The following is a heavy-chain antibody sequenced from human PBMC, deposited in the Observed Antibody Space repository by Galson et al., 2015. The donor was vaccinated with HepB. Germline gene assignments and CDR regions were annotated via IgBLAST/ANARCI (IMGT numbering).Heavy chain of an antibody. Sequence: LRLSCAASGFTFSTYAMHWVRQAPGKGLEWVAVISYDGSNKYYADSVKGRFTISRDNSKNTLYLQMNSLRAEDTAVYFCASIGSGGYDHWGRGALVTVSS. CDR1: GFTFSTYA. V-gene: IGHV3-30*04. D-gene: IGHD5-12*01. CDR2: ISYDGSNK. CDR3: ASIGSGGYDH. J-gene: IGHJ1*01.